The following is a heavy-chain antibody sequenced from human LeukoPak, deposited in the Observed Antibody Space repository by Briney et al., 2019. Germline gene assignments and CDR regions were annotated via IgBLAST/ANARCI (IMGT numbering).Heavy chain of an antibody. V-gene: IGHV1-2*02. Sequence: ASVKVSCKASGYTFTGYYMHWVRQAPGQGLEWMGWINPNSGGTNYAQKFQGRVTMTRDTSISTAYMELSRLRSDDTAVYYCARVPVVRGVIIMPSYTYDYWGQGTLVTVSS. D-gene: IGHD3-10*01. J-gene: IGHJ4*02. CDR1: GYTFTGYY. CDR3: ARVPVVRGVIIMPSYTYDY. CDR2: INPNSGGT.